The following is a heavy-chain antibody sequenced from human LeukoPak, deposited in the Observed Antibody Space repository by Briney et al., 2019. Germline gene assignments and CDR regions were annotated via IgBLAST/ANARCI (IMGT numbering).Heavy chain of an antibody. CDR1: GFTFSSSN. J-gene: IGHJ6*02. V-gene: IGHV3-48*02. CDR2: ISGTSTAI. Sequence: GGSLRLSCAASGFTFSSSNMHWVRQAPGKGLEWVSFISGTSTAIYYADSVKGRFTISRDIARKSLYLQMNSLRDEDTAVYYCAGFSHKGVWGQGTTVTVSS. CDR3: AGFSHKGV.